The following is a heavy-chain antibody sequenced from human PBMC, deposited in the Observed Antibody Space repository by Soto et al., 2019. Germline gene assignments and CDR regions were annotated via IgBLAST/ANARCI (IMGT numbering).Heavy chain of an antibody. J-gene: IGHJ5*02. Sequence: AAVKVSCKASCSTVTGYYMHWVRQAPGQGLEWMGWINHNSGGTNYAQKFQGRVTMTRDTSISTAYMELSRLRSDDTAVYYCARGIAARLGWVDPWGQGTLVTVSS. CDR1: CSTVTGYY. V-gene: IGHV1-2*02. CDR3: ARGIAARLGWVDP. D-gene: IGHD6-6*01. CDR2: INHNSGGT.